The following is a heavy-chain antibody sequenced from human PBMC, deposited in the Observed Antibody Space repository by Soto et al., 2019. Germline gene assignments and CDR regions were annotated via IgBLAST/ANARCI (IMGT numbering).Heavy chain of an antibody. Sequence: ASVKVSCKASGFTFRSSAVQWVRQARGQRLEWIGWIVVGSGNTNYAQKFQERVTISRDNAKNSLYLQMNSLRAEDTAVYYCAREGGDYLENAFDIWGQGTMVTVSS. CDR1: GFTFRSSA. CDR3: AREGGDYLENAFDI. V-gene: IGHV1-58*01. D-gene: IGHD4-17*01. J-gene: IGHJ3*02. CDR2: IVVGSGNT.